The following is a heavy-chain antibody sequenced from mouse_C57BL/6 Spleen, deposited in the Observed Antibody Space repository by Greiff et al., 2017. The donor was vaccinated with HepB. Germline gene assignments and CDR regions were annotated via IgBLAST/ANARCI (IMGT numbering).Heavy chain of an antibody. CDR2: INPNNGGT. V-gene: IGHV1-18*01. Sequence: VQLQQSGPELVKPGASVKIPCKASGYTFTDYNMDWVKQSHGKSLEWIGDINPNNGGTIYNQKFKGKATLTVDKSSSTAYMELRSLTSEDTAVYYCSRCPIYGSSYGNFAYWGQGTLVTVSA. D-gene: IGHD1-1*01. J-gene: IGHJ3*01. CDR1: GYTFTDYN. CDR3: SRCPIYGSSYGNFAY.